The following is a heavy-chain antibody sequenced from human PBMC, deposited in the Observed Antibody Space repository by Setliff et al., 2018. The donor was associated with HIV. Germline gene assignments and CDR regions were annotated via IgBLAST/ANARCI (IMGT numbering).Heavy chain of an antibody. J-gene: IGHJ3*02. CDR2: ISGFNGNT. CDR3: ARAGGFCNAATCLRGYDAFDI. V-gene: IGHV1-18*01. D-gene: IGHD2-15*01. CDR1: GYFFNNYG. Sequence: AASVKVSCKASGYFFNNYGIAWVRQAPGQGLEWMGWISGFNGNTNYAQILQGRVTVTTDTSTSTAYMELRSLRSDDTAVYYCARAGGFCNAATCLRGYDAFDIWGQGTTVTVSS.